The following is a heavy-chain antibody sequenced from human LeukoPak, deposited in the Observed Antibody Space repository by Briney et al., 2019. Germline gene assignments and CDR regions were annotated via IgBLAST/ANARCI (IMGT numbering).Heavy chain of an antibody. CDR2: FYYSGST. CDR3: ARGGYSYSLDY. CDR1: SGSISSYY. D-gene: IGHD5-18*01. V-gene: IGHV4-59*01. J-gene: IGHJ4*02. Sequence: PSETPSLTCSVSSGSISSYYWSWIRQPPGKGLEWIGYFYYSGSTKYNPALKSRVTISVDTTENQSSLKLTSVTAADTAVYYCARGGYSYSLDYWGQGTLVTVSS.